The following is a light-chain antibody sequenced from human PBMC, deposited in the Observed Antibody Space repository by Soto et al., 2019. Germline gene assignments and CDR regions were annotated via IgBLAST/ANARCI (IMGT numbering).Light chain of an antibody. Sequence: DIQMTQSPSTLSASVGDRVIITCRASQTVERWMAWYQQKPGKAPKLLISDVSTLERGVPSRFSGSGSATEFTLTISGLQPDDFATYYCQQANSFLGGLTFGGGTKVEIK. J-gene: IGKJ4*01. CDR2: DVS. CDR1: QTVERW. V-gene: IGKV1-5*01. CDR3: QQANSFLGGLT.